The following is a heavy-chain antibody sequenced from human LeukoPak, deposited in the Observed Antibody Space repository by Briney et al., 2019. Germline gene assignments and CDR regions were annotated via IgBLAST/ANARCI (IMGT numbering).Heavy chain of an antibody. V-gene: IGHV3-23*01. Sequence: GGSLRFSCAASGLTFSSYAMSWVRQAPGKGLEWVSSISGSGGSTYYADSVKGRFTISRDSSKNTLYLQVNSLRAEDTAVYYCAKVGDYASTRYYFDYWGQGTLVTVSS. CDR1: GLTFSSYA. CDR2: ISGSGGST. J-gene: IGHJ4*02. D-gene: IGHD3-22*01. CDR3: AKVGDYASTRYYFDY.